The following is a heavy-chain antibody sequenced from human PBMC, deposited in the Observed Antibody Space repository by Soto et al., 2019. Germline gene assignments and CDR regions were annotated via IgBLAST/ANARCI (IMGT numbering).Heavy chain of an antibody. Sequence: EVQLVESGGGLVQPGGSLRLSCAASGFTFSHYSMNWVRQAPGKGLEWVSYISSSSYTMNYADSVKGRFTISRDNANNSLYLQMNSLRDEDTAVYYCARDVDYWGQGTLVTVSS. J-gene: IGHJ4*02. V-gene: IGHV3-48*02. CDR2: ISSSSYTM. CDR1: GFTFSHYS. CDR3: ARDVDY.